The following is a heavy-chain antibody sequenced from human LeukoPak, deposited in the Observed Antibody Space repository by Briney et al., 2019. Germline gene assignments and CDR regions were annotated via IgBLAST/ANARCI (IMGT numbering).Heavy chain of an antibody. CDR1: GYAFTGYY. CDR2: INPNSGGT. J-gene: IGHJ6*03. CDR3: ARDSHYGDPRAGYYYYMDV. Sequence: ASVKVSCKASGYAFTGYYMHWVRQAPGQGLEWMGWINPNSGGTNYAQKFQGRVTMTRDTSISTAYMELSRLRSDDTAVYYCARDSHYGDPRAGYYYYMDVWGKGTTVTISS. V-gene: IGHV1-2*02. D-gene: IGHD4-17*01.